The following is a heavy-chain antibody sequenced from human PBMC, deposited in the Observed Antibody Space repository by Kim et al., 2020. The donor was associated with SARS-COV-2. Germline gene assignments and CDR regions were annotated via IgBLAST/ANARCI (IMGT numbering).Heavy chain of an antibody. D-gene: IGHD3-3*01. CDR1: GGSFSGSS. CDR2: INHSGST. CDR3: ASTSGSDVHYYYYYGM. V-gene: IGHV4-34*01. J-gene: IGHJ6*01. Sequence: SETLSLTCAVDGGSFSGSSWRWIRQPPGKGLTCIGDINHSGSTKSNPSLNSRVTISVDTSKNQFSLNLSSVTAADTAVYYCASTSGSDVHYYYYYGM.